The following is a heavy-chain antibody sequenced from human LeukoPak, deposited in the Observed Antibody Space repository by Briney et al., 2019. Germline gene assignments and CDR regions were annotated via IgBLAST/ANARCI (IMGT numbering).Heavy chain of an antibody. CDR3: ARHGYSYGYYFDY. Sequence: QAGGSLRLSCAASGFTVSSNCMSWVRQAPGKGLEWVSLIYSGGSTYYADSVKGRFTISRDKSKNTLYLQMNSLRAEDTAVYYCARHGYSYGYYFDYWGQGTLVTVSS. CDR2: IYSGGST. D-gene: IGHD5-18*01. V-gene: IGHV3-66*04. J-gene: IGHJ4*02. CDR1: GFTVSSNC.